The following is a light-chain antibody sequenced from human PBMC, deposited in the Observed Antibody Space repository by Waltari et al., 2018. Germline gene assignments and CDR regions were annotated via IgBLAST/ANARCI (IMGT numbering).Light chain of an antibody. V-gene: IGLV1-47*01. Sequence: QSVLTQPPSASGTPGQRVTIPCPGRSPNIGRTFAYCYQHRPGTAPKLLIYKNKQRPSGVPDRFSGSKSGTSASLAISGLRSEDEADYYCAAWDDGLSAWVFGGGTKLTVL. CDR1: SPNIGRTF. CDR2: KNK. J-gene: IGLJ3*02. CDR3: AAWDDGLSAWV.